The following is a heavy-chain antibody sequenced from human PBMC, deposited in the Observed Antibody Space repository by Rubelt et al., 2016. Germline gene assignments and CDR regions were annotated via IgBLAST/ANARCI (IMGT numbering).Heavy chain of an antibody. CDR1: GFTFSSYG. CDR2: IASVGSDYT. V-gene: IGHV3-48*04. D-gene: IGHD5-24*01. CDR3: ARGNDYNSLRAFDI. Sequence: VEFGGGLAQPGGSLRLSCAASGFTFSSYGMSWVRQAPGKGLEWISYIASVGSDYTSYADSVKGRFTISRDNAKNSLFLQMRSLRVDDTAVYYCARGNDYNSLRAFDIWGQGTMVTVSS. J-gene: IGHJ3*02.